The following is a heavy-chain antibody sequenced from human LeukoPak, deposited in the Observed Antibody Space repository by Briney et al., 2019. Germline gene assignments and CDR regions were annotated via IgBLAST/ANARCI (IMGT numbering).Heavy chain of an antibody. CDR3: ARVLARRVVIIGYFDY. J-gene: IGHJ4*02. D-gene: IGHD3-3*01. CDR1: GFTFSSYS. V-gene: IGHV3-21*01. Sequence: GGSLRLSCAASGFTFSSYSMNWVRQAPGKGLEWVSSISSSSYIYYADSVKGRFTISRDNAKNSLYLQMNSLRAEDTAVYYCARVLARRVVIIGYFDYWGQGTLVTVSS. CDR2: ISSSSYI.